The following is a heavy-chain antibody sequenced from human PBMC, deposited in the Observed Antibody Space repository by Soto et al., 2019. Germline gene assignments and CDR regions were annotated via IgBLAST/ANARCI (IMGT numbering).Heavy chain of an antibody. D-gene: IGHD2-2*01. J-gene: IGHJ4*02. CDR2: IAGNDAGA. CDR3: AKDSLSSSTWHLYHFDH. CDR1: GFTFSSYA. V-gene: IGHV3-23*01. Sequence: PGGSLRLSCAASGFTFSSYAMSWVRQPPGQGLQWVSTIAGNDAGADFAESVRGRFTISRDNSKNTLYLQMDSLRGEDTAIYYCAKDSLSSSTWHLYHFDHWGQGTLVTVPS.